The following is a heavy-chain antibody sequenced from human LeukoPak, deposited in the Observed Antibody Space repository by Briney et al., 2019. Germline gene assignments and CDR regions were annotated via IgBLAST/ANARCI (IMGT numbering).Heavy chain of an antibody. D-gene: IGHD5-18*01. CDR3: ALRGFSYDVDY. CDR2: IYSRGST. J-gene: IGHJ4*02. CDR1: GFTVSSNY. Sequence: GGSLRLSCAASGFTVSSNYMSWVRQAPGKGLEWVSVIYSRGSTYYADSVKGRFTISRDSSKNTPSLQMNSLRAEDTAVYYCALRGFSYDVDYWGQGSLVTVSS. V-gene: IGHV3-66*01.